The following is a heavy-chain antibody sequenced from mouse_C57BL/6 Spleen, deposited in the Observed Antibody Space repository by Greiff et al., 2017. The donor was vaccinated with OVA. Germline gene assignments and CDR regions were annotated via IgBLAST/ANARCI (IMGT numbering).Heavy chain of an antibody. CDR3: AIDYYGSSYLAY. D-gene: IGHD1-1*01. Sequence: QVQLQQPGAELVRPGSSVKLSCKASGYTFTSYWMHWVKQRPIQGLEWIGNIDPSDSETHYNQKFKDKATLTVDKSSSTAYMQLSSLTSEDSAVYYCAIDYYGSSYLAYWGQGTLVTVSA. V-gene: IGHV1-52*01. CDR1: GYTFTSYW. J-gene: IGHJ3*01. CDR2: IDPSDSET.